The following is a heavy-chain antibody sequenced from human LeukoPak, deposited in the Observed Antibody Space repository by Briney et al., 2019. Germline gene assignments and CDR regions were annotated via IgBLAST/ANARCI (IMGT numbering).Heavy chain of an antibody. Sequence: NSSETLSLTCTVSGGSISSSSYYWGWIRQPPGKGLEWIVSIYYSGSTYYNPSLKSRVTISVDTSKNQFSLKLSSVTAADTAVYYCARLRTDTAVDYWGQGTLVTVSS. V-gene: IGHV4-39*01. J-gene: IGHJ4*02. CDR1: GGSISSSSYY. D-gene: IGHD5-18*01. CDR3: ARLRTDTAVDY. CDR2: IYYSGST.